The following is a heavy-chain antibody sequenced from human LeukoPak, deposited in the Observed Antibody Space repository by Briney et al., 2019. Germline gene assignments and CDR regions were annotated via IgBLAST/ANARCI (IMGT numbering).Heavy chain of an antibody. D-gene: IGHD6-13*01. CDR2: IYTSGST. J-gene: IGHJ4*02. V-gene: IGHV4-4*07. CDR3: ARASFHIRWAAAGPPAD. CDR1: GGSISIYY. Sequence: SETLSLTCTVSGGSISIYYWSWIRQPAGKGLEWIGRIYTSGSTNYNPSLKSRVTMSVDTSKNQFSLKLSSVTAADTAVYYCARASFHIRWAAAGPPADWGQGTLVTVSS.